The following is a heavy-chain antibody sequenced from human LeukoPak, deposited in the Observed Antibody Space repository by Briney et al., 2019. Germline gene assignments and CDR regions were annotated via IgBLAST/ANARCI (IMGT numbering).Heavy chain of an antibody. CDR1: GFTFSSYW. Sequence: GGSLRLSCAASGFTFSSYWMHWVRQAPGRGLVWVSRINSDGSSTSYADSVKCRFTISRDDAKNTLYLQMNSLRAADTAVYYCARVRKMATSYLDYWGQGTLVTVSS. D-gene: IGHD5-24*01. CDR2: INSDGSST. V-gene: IGHV3-74*01. CDR3: ARVRKMATSYLDY. J-gene: IGHJ4*02.